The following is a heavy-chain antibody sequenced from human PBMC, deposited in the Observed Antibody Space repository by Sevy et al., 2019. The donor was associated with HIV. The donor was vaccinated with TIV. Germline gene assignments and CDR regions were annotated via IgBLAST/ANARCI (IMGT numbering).Heavy chain of an antibody. CDR1: GFTFSNYT. CDR3: ARKYSRSGYFDY. V-gene: IGHV3-23*01. J-gene: IGHJ4*02. Sequence: GGSLRLSCAASGFTFSNYTMNWVRQAPGKGLEWVSGISGSGGSGEKKNYADCVKGRFISCIDDSKNPQYIQLNSLRAEDTAIYYCARKYSRSGYFDYWGQGTLVTVSS. CDR2: ISGSGGSGEKK. D-gene: IGHD3-22*01.